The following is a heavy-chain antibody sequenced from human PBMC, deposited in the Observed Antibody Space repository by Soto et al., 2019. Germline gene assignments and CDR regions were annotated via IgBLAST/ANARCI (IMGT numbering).Heavy chain of an antibody. CDR2: INHSGST. D-gene: IGHD3-10*01. V-gene: IGHV4-34*01. Sequence: SETLPLTCAVYGGSFSGYSWSWIRQPPGKGLEWIGEINHSGSTNYIPSLKSRVTISVDTSNNQFSLKLSSVTDADMAVYYCAKNYGKAFDIWGQGTMVTVSS. CDR3: AKNYGKAFDI. CDR1: GGSFSGYS. J-gene: IGHJ3*02.